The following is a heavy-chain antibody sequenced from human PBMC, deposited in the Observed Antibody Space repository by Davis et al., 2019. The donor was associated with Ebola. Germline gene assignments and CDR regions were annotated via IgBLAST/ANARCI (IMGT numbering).Heavy chain of an antibody. J-gene: IGHJ4*02. V-gene: IGHV3-23*01. CDR2: ISGRSENT. CDR1: GFTVSSYA. D-gene: IGHD1-26*01. CDR3: AKYSGAFMGDY. Sequence: GGSLRLSCAASGFTVSSYAMGWVRQAPGKGLEWVSAISGRSENTFYIDSVKGRFTISRDKSKNTLYLQMNTLRVEDTALYYCAKYSGAFMGDYWGQGTLVTVSS.